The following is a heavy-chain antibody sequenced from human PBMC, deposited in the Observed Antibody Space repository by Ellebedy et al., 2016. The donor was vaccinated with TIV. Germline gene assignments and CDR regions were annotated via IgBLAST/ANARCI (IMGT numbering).Heavy chain of an antibody. Sequence: GESLKISCAASGFTFSSFSMNWVRQAPGKGLESLSYISSSSDTIYYADSLKGRFTVSRDNARKSLYLQMDSLRPEDTAVYYCARGSDAFDIWGQGTMVTVSS. CDR2: ISSSSDTI. CDR3: ARGSDAFDI. V-gene: IGHV3-48*04. CDR1: GFTFSSFS. J-gene: IGHJ3*02.